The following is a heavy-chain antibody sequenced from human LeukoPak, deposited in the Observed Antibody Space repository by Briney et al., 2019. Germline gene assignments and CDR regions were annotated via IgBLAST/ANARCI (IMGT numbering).Heavy chain of an antibody. CDR3: VAGVALDY. D-gene: IGHD3-3*01. J-gene: IGHJ4*02. V-gene: IGHV3-11*01. Sequence: GGSLRLSCITSGLNFSVYYMTWIRQAPGNGLGTPGNGLEWLSHISKTGTSVYYADSVRGRFTISRDNAKNSLYLHMNNLRAEDTAVYYCVAGVALDYWGQGALVTVSS. CDR1: GLNFSVYY. CDR2: ISKTGTSV.